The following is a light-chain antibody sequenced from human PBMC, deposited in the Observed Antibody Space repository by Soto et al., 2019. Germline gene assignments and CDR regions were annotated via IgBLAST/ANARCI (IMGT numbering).Light chain of an antibody. V-gene: IGKV1-5*01. CDR2: DAS. Sequence: DIQMTQSPSTLSASVGDRVTITCRASQSISRWLVWYQQKPGKAPKLLIYDASSLQSVVPSRFSGSASGTEFTLTISSLQPDDLETDYCQQYNSYSRKFGQGTKVDIK. CDR1: QSISRW. CDR3: QQYNSYSRK. J-gene: IGKJ1*01.